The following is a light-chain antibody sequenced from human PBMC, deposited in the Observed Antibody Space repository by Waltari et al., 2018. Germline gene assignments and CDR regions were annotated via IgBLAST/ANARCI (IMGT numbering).Light chain of an antibody. CDR1: QSIDFY. Sequence: DIQMTQSPSSLSASVGDRITIPCRASQSIDFYLHWYRQRPGKAPELLIYASNSLQSGVPSRFRGSGSGTEFTLTISSLQTEDFAIYYCQQSYSSPWTFGPGTKVEIK. CDR3: QQSYSSPWT. CDR2: ASN. J-gene: IGKJ1*01. V-gene: IGKV1-39*01.